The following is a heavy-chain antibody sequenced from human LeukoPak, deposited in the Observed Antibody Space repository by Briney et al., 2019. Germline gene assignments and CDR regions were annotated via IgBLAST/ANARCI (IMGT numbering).Heavy chain of an antibody. CDR1: VGSISSYY. CDR2: IYYSGST. D-gene: IGHD3-9*01. J-gene: IGHJ4*02. V-gene: IGHV4-59*01. Sequence: PSETLSLTCTVSVGSISSYYWRWIRQPPGKGQEWIGYIYYSGSTDSNPSLKSRVTISVDTSKNQFSLKLRSVTAADTAVYYCARRPRNDILTGAPFDYWGQGILVTVSS. CDR3: ARRPRNDILTGAPFDY.